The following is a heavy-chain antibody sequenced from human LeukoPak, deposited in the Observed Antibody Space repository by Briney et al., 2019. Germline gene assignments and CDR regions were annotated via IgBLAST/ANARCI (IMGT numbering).Heavy chain of an antibody. CDR1: GGSISSYY. CDR2: IYYSGST. D-gene: IGHD3-22*01. V-gene: IGHV4-59*01. CDR3: ARRKYYDSSGYANAFDI. J-gene: IGHJ3*02. Sequence: ETSETLSLTCTVSGGSISSYYWSWIRQPPGKGLEWIGYIYYSGSTNYNPSLKSRVTISIDTSKNQFSLKLSSVTAADTAVYYCARRKYYDSSGYANAFDIWGQGTMVTVSS.